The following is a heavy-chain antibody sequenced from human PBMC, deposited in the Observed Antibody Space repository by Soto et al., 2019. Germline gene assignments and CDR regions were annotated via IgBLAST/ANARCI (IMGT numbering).Heavy chain of an antibody. Sequence: HPGGSLRLSCAASGFTFSSHEMNWARQAPGKGLEWISYISGSGNITYYADSVKGRFTISRDNAQKSLYLQMDSLRVEDTAVYYCARGGVYWGQGTLVTVSS. CDR2: ISGSGNIT. CDR1: GFTFSSHE. D-gene: IGHD2-8*01. CDR3: ARGGVY. J-gene: IGHJ4*02. V-gene: IGHV3-48*03.